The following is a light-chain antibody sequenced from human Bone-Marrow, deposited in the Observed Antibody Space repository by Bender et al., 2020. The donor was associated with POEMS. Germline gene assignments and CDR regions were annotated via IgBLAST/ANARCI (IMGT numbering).Light chain of an antibody. CDR2: YDD. J-gene: IGLJ3*02. CDR1: SSNIGNHG. V-gene: IGLV1-36*01. Sequence: QSVVTQPPSLSEAPRQRVTISCSGSSSNIGNHGVNWYQQLPGGAPKLLIYYDDLLTPAVSDRFSASKSDTSAALAISEVQSEDEALYYCSAWDDSLSGWVFGGGTKLTVL. CDR3: SAWDDSLSGWV.